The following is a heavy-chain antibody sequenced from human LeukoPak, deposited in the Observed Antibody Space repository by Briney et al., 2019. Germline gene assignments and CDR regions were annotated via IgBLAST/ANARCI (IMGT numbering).Heavy chain of an antibody. CDR1: GGTFSSYA. Sequence: ASVKVSCKASGGTFSSYAISWVRQAPGQGLEWMGRIIPILGIANYAQKFQGRVTITADKSTSTAYMELSSLRSEDTAVYYCASYRVVPAAIYYYYGMDVWGQGTTVTVSS. V-gene: IGHV1-69*04. CDR2: IIPILGIA. D-gene: IGHD2-2*01. CDR3: ASYRVVPAAIYYYYGMDV. J-gene: IGHJ6*02.